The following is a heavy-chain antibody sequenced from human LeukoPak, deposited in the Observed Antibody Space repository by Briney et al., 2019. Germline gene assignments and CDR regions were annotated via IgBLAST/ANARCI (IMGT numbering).Heavy chain of an antibody. J-gene: IGHJ4*02. CDR2: IYYTGRN. Sequence: SETLSPTCAVSGGSINSHYWSWIRQPPGKGLEWIGDIYYTGRNNYNPSLKSRVTISLDTSKNHLSLNLTSVLAADTAIYYCVRRDPGWNYFDYWGQGILVTVSS. V-gene: IGHV4-59*08. CDR1: GGSINSHY. D-gene: IGHD6-19*01. CDR3: VRRDPGWNYFDY.